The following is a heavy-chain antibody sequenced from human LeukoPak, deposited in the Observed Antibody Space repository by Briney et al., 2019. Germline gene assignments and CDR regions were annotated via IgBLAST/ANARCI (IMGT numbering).Heavy chain of an antibody. CDR3: ARIDGPTVSTYYMDL. D-gene: IGHD3-16*01. Sequence: GGSLRLSCATSGFSFNRRGMNWVRQPPGKGLEWVSYISPRSETIFYAESVQGGFAVSRDDAKGSLHLQMHTLRVEDTAVYYCARIDGPTVSTYYMDLWGKGTTVTVAS. J-gene: IGHJ6*03. CDR2: ISPRSETI. V-gene: IGHV3-48*04. CDR1: GFSFNRRG.